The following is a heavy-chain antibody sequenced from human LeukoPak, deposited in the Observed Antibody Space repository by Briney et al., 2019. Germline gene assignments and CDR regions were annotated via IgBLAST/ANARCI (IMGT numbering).Heavy chain of an antibody. CDR1: GFTFSSYA. CDR3: AKRPGAWSGYSPFDY. D-gene: IGHD3-3*01. CDR2: ISGSGGST. V-gene: IGHV3-23*01. J-gene: IGHJ4*02. Sequence: GGSLRLSCAASGFTFSSYAMSWVRQAPGKGLEWVSAISGSGGSTYYADSVKGRFTISRDNSKNTLYLQMNSLRAEDTAVYYCAKRPGAWSGYSPFDYWGQGTLVTVSS.